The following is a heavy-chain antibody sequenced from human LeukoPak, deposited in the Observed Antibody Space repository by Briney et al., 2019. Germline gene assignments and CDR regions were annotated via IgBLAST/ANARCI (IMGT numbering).Heavy chain of an antibody. D-gene: IGHD5-12*01. CDR2: MYYSGST. V-gene: IGHV4-59*11. J-gene: IGHJ5*02. CDR1: GDSITSHH. CDR3: ARDTYDYYFDP. Sequence: SETLSLTCTVSGDSITSHHWNWIRQPPGKGLEWIGYMYYSGSTKYNPSLKSRVAISIDTSKNQFSLKLSSVTAADTAVYYCARDTYDYYFDPWGQGTLVTVSS.